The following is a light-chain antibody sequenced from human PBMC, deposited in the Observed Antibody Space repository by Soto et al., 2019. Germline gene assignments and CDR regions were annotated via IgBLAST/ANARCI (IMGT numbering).Light chain of an antibody. Sequence: DIQMTQSPSTLSASVGDRVTITCRASQSISSLLAWYQQKPGKAPKFLIYKASSLQSGVPSRFSGSGSGTESPPTTPRLQPDVFATYYCHKYYSFPRTFGQGTRVEVK. J-gene: IGKJ1*01. CDR2: KAS. CDR3: HKYYSFPRT. V-gene: IGKV1-5*03. CDR1: QSISSL.